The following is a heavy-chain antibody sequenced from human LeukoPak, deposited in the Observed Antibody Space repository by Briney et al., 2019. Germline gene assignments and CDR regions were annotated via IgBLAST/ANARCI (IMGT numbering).Heavy chain of an antibody. CDR2: IYYSGST. CDR1: GGSISSYH. D-gene: IGHD6-13*01. J-gene: IGHJ4*02. V-gene: IGHV4-59*01. CDR3: ARGGSSSWYHLFY. Sequence: SETLSLTCSVSGGSISSYHWSWIRQPPGKGLEWIGYIYYSGSTNYNPSLGSRVTISVDTSKNQFSLKLNSVTAADTAVYYCARGGSSSWYHLFYWGQGTLVTVSS.